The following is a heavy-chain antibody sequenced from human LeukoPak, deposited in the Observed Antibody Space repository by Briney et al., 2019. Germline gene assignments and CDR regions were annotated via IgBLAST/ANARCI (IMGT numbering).Heavy chain of an antibody. J-gene: IGHJ6*03. V-gene: IGHV4-59*01. Sequence: PETLSLTCAVSGYSIINYYWYWIRQPPGKGLEWIGYIHYSGSVKYGPSLKSRVTISVDMSKNQFSLNLSSVTVADTAVYYCARENGGNFYYMDVWGKGTTVTVSS. CDR2: IHYSGSV. CDR3: ARENGGNFYYMDV. CDR1: GYSIINYY. D-gene: IGHD4-23*01.